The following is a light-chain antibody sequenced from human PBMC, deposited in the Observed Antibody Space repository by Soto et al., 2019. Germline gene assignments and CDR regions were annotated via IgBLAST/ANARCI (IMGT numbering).Light chain of an antibody. CDR2: EVS. CDR1: STNVGTYQA. Sequence: QSVLTQPASVSGSPGQSVTISCTGTSTNVGTYQAISWYQQHPGKAPKLILYEVSQRPSGVSDRFSGSKSGNTASPTISGLQAEDEADYHCCSYASSSTYVFGTGTKLTVL. J-gene: IGLJ1*01. CDR3: CSYASSSTYV. V-gene: IGLV2-23*02.